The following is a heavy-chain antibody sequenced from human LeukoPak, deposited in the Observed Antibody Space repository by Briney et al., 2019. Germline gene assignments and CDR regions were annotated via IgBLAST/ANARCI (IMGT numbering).Heavy chain of an antibody. CDR1: GGSFSGYY. Sequence: SETLSLTCAVYGGSFSGYYWSWIRQPPGKGLEWIGEINHSGSTNYNPSLKSRVTISVDTSKNQFSLKLSPVTAADTAVYYCARGYCSGGSCYQYYFDYWGQGTLVTVSS. CDR2: INHSGST. V-gene: IGHV4-34*01. J-gene: IGHJ4*02. D-gene: IGHD2-15*01. CDR3: ARGYCSGGSCYQYYFDY.